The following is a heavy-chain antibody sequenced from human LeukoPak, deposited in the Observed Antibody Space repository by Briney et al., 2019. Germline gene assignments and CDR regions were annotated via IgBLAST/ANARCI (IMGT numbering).Heavy chain of an antibody. CDR3: ARAVSGSLYGDFDF. D-gene: IGHD1-26*01. Sequence: ASVKVSCKASGYSFVFFGVSWVRQAPGQGLEWMGWIDSHNGDRNYADKFQDRVTMTTDTSTTTSYTELRSLRSDDTAVYYCARAVSGSLYGDFDFWGQGTLVTVSA. CDR1: GYSFVFFG. V-gene: IGHV1-18*01. CDR2: IDSHNGDR. J-gene: IGHJ4*02.